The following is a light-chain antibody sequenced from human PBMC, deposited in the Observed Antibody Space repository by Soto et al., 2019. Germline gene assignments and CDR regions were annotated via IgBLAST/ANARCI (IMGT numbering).Light chain of an antibody. V-gene: IGKV3-15*01. J-gene: IGKJ1*01. Sequence: EIVMTQSPATLSVSPGERATLSCRASQSVSSNLAWYQQKPGQAPRLLIYGASTRATGIPARFSGSGSGTEFTLTISSLQSEDFAVYYCQQYNNWPPWTLGQVSKVEIK. CDR2: GAS. CDR3: QQYNNWPPWT. CDR1: QSVSSN.